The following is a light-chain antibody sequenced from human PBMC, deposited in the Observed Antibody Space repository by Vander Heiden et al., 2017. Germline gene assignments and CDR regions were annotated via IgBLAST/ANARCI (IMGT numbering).Light chain of an antibody. CDR2: TNN. J-gene: IGLJ1*01. Sequence: QSVLTQPPSASGTPGQRVTISCSGSSSNIGSNTVNWYQQLPGTAPKHLIYTNNQRPSGVPDRFSGSKSGTSASLAISGLQSEDEADYYCAAWDDSLNVHYVFGTGTKVTVL. V-gene: IGLV1-44*01. CDR3: AAWDDSLNVHYV. CDR1: SSNIGSNT.